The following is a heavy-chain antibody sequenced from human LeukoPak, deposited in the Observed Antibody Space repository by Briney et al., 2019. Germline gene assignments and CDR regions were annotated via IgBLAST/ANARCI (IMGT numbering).Heavy chain of an antibody. CDR2: INPSGGST. CDR3: AIGRYDILTGKTRNNWFDP. V-gene: IGHV1-46*03. Sequence: ASVKVSCKASGYTFTGYYMHWVRQAPGQGLEWMGIINPSGGSTSYAQKFQGRVTMTRDTSTSTVYMELSSLRSEDTAVYYCAIGRYDILTGKTRNNWFDPWGQGTLVTVSS. CDR1: GYTFTGYY. D-gene: IGHD3-9*01. J-gene: IGHJ5*02.